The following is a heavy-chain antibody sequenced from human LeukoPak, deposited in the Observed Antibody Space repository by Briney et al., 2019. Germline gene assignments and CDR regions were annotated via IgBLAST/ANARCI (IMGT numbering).Heavy chain of an antibody. Sequence: SSQTLSLTCTVSGGSISSGGYYWSWIRQHPGKGLEWIGYIYYSGSTNYNPSLKSRVTISVDTSKNQFSLKLSSVTAADTAVYYCARHFGRYFDWLFFDYWGQGTLVTVSS. V-gene: IGHV4-31*03. D-gene: IGHD3-9*01. CDR1: GGSISSGGYY. J-gene: IGHJ4*02. CDR2: IYYSGST. CDR3: ARHFGRYFDWLFFDY.